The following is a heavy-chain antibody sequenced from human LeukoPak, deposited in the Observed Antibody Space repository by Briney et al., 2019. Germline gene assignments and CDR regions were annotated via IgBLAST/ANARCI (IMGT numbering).Heavy chain of an antibody. V-gene: IGHV1-18*01. J-gene: IGHJ4*02. CDR3: AREAGGYYNENTDY. D-gene: IGHD3-22*01. CDR1: GYTFTSYG. CDR2: ISAYNGNT. Sequence: ASVKVSCKASGYTFTSYGISWVRQAPGQGLEWMGWISAYNGNTNYAQKLQGRVTMTTDTSTSTAYMELRGLRSDDTVVYYCAREAGGYYNENTDYWGQGTLVTVSS.